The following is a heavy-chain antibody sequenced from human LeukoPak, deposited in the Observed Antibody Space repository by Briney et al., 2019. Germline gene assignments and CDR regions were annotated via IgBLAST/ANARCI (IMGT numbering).Heavy chain of an antibody. CDR3: TTDMKIVVVPPAFGGIDY. CDR2: IKSKTDGGTT. CDR1: GFTFSSYA. D-gene: IGHD2-2*01. V-gene: IGHV3-15*01. Sequence: GGSLRLSCAASGFTFSSYAMSWVRQAPGKGLEWVGRIKSKTDGGTTDYAAPVKGRFTISRDDSKNTLYLQMNSLKTEDTAVYYCTTDMKIVVVPPAFGGIDYWGQGALVTVSS. J-gene: IGHJ4*02.